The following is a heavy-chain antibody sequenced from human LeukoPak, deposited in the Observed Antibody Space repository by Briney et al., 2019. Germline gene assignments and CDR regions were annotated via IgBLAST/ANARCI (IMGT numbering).Heavy chain of an antibody. CDR2: INPSSGGT. CDR1: GYTFTGYY. CDR3: ARRPWAVAGTFGY. V-gene: IGHV1-2*02. J-gene: IGHJ4*02. Sequence: GASVKVSCKASGYTFTGYYMHWVRQAPGQGLEWMGWINPSSGGTNYAQKFQGRVTMTRDTSISTAYMELSRLRSDDTAVYYCARRPWAVAGTFGYWGQGTLVTVSS. D-gene: IGHD6-19*01.